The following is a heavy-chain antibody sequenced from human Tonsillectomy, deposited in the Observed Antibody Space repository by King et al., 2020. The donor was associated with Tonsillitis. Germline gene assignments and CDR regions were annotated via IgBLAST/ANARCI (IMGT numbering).Heavy chain of an antibody. J-gene: IGHJ6*02. D-gene: IGHD2-2*01. CDR2: ISYDGSNK. Sequence: QLVQSGGGVVQPGRSLRLSCAASGFTFSSYGMHWVRQAPGKGLEWVAVISYDGSNKYYADSVKGRFTISRDNSKNTLYLQMNSLRAEDTAVYYCAKDLSRDYYYYGMDVWGQGTTVTVSS. CDR3: AKDLSRDYYYYGMDV. CDR1: GFTFSSYG. V-gene: IGHV3-30*18.